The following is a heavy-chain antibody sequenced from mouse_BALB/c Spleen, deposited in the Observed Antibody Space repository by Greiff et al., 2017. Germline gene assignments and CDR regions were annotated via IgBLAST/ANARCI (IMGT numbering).Heavy chain of an antibody. J-gene: IGHJ1*01. CDR3: ARAGYGNYRWYFDV. V-gene: IGHV3-8*02. Sequence: DVKLQESGPSLVKPSQTLSLTCSVTGDSITSGYWNWIRKFPGNKLEYMGYISYSGSTYYNPSLKSRISITRDTSKNQYYLQLNSVTTEDTATYYCARAGYGNYRWYFDVWGAGTTVTVSS. CDR1: GDSITSGY. D-gene: IGHD2-10*02. CDR2: ISYSGST.